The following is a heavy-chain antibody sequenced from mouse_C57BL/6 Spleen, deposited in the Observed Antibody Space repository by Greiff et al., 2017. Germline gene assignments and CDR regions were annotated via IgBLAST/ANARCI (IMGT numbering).Heavy chain of an antibody. D-gene: IGHD4-1*01. CDR3: ATGTRYFDV. J-gene: IGHJ1*03. CDR1: GYTFTDYY. CDR2: INPNNGGT. Sequence: VQLQQSGPELVKPGASVKISCKASGYTFTDYYMNWVKQSHGKSLEWIGDINPNNGGTSYNQKFKGKATLTVDKSSSTAYMELRSLTSEDSAVYYCATGTRYFDVWGTGTTVTVSS. V-gene: IGHV1-26*01.